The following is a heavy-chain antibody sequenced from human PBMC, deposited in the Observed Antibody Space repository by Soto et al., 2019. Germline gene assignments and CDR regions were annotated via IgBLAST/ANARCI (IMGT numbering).Heavy chain of an antibody. CDR1: GFSFSGSP. CDR2: IRSKANNYAT. Sequence: GGSLRLSCAASGFSFSGSPMYWVRQASGKGLEWVGRIRSKANNYATAYAASVKGRFTISRDDSKNTAYLQMNSLKTEDTAVYYCTAADVGPGWFDPWGQGTLVTVS. J-gene: IGHJ5*02. V-gene: IGHV3-73*01. CDR3: TAADVGPGWFDP. D-gene: IGHD6-13*01.